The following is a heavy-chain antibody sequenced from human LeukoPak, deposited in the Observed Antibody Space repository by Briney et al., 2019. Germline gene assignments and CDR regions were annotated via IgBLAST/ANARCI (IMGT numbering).Heavy chain of an antibody. D-gene: IGHD6-13*01. CDR3: VRGEDISYSSDS. CDR2: INSDGRST. J-gene: IGHJ4*02. CDR1: GFTFSRYW. Sequence: GGSLRLSCVASGFTFSRYWMHWVRQAPGKGLVWVSRINSDGRSTNYADSVKGRFSISRDNAENTLYLQMNSLRVEDTAVYYCVRGEDISYSSDSWGQGPLVTVSS. V-gene: IGHV3-74*01.